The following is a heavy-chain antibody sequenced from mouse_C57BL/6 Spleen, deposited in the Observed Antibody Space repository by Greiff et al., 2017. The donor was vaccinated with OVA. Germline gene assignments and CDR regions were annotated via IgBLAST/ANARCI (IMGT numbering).Heavy chain of an antibody. CDR3: ARLGGSSSDYFDY. D-gene: IGHD1-1*01. CDR1: GYTFTSYW. J-gene: IGHJ2*01. CDR2: IDPSDSYT. Sequence: VQLQQPGAELVMPGASVKLSCKASGYTFTSYWMHWVKQRPGQGLEWIGEIDPSDSYTNYNQKFKGKSTLTVDKSSSTAYMQLSSLTSEDSAVYYCARLGGSSSDYFDYWGQGTTLTVSS. V-gene: IGHV1-69*01.